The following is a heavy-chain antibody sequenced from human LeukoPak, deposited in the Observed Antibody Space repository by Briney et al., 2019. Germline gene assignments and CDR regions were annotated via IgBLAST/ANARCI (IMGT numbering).Heavy chain of an antibody. V-gene: IGHV4-59*12. CDR1: GGSISNDF. J-gene: IGHJ4*02. CDR2: ISYSGIT. Sequence: SETLSLTCTVSGGSISNDFWSWIRQPPGKGLEWIGYISYSGITNYNPSLKSRVTISVDTSKNQFSLKLSSVTAADTAVYYCARDRGYSGYDFDYWGQGTLVTVSS. CDR3: ARDRGYSGYDFDY. D-gene: IGHD5-12*01.